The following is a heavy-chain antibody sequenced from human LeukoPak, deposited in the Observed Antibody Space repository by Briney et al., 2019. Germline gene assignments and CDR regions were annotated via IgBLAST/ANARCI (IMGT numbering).Heavy chain of an antibody. J-gene: IGHJ6*02. CDR1: GGTFSSYA. CDR3: ARARFSGGSARIYYYYGMDV. Sequence: SVKVSCKASGGTFSSYAISWVRQAPGQGLEWMGRIIPILGIVNYAQKFQGRVTITADKSTSTAYMELSSLRSEDTAVYYCARARFSGGSARIYYYYGMDVWGQGTTVTVSS. V-gene: IGHV1-69*04. D-gene: IGHD4-23*01. CDR2: IIPILGIV.